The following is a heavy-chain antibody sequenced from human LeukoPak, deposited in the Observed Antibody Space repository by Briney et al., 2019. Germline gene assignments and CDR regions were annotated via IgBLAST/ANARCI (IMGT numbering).Heavy chain of an antibody. D-gene: IGHD2-2*01. CDR3: ANFDCSSTSCHLSGYFQH. Sequence: HPGGSLRLSCEASGFTFTCCSVTWVRQAPGKGLEWVSSISGPGGSTFYADSVKGRFTISRDYSKNMLYLQMSSLRAEDTAVYYCANFDCSSTSCHLSGYFQHWGQGTLVTVSS. CDR2: ISGPGGST. J-gene: IGHJ1*01. CDR1: GFTFTCCS. V-gene: IGHV3-23*01.